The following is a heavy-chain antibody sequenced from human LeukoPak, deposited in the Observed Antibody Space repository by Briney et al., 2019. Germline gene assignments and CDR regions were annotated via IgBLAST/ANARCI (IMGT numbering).Heavy chain of an antibody. D-gene: IGHD6-6*01. CDR1: GFTFRSYT. CDR2: ISAVGTYI. CDR3: ARGGIAGRAVYYYYMDV. Sequence: GGSLRLSCAASGFTFRSYTIHWVRQARGKGREWGSSISAVGTYIYYADSVKGRFTISRDNVEKSAYLELSGLTGQDTAIYYCARGGIAGRAVYYYYMDVWGKGTTVTVSS. J-gene: IGHJ6*03. V-gene: IGHV3-21*01.